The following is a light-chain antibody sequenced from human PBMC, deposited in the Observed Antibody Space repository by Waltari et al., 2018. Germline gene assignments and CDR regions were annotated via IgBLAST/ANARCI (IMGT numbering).Light chain of an antibody. CDR1: QSSSSY. CDR3: QQSYSTLPYT. Sequence: IEVTQSPSSLSASVSDRVTITCRASQSSSSYLNWYQQKPGKAPKLLIYAASSLQSGVPSRFSGSGSGTDFTLTISSLQPEDFATYYCQQSYSTLPYTFGQGTKLEIK. V-gene: IGKV1-39*01. CDR2: AAS. J-gene: IGKJ2*01.